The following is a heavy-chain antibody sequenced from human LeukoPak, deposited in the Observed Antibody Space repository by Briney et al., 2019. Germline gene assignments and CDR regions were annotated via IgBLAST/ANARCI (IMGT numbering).Heavy chain of an antibody. CDR1: GFTFNNYA. CDR2: ISYDGSNK. V-gene: IGHV3-30-3*01. CDR3: ARGRYGDYLDY. J-gene: IGHJ4*02. D-gene: IGHD4-17*01. Sequence: GGSLRLSCAASGFTFNNYAMNWVRQAPGKGLEWVAVISYDGSNKYYADSVKGRFTISRDNSKNTLYLQMNSLRAEDTAVYYCARGRYGDYLDYWGQGTLVTVSS.